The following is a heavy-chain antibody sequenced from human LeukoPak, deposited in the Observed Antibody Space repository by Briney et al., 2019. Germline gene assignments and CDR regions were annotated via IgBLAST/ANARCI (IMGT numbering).Heavy chain of an antibody. J-gene: IGHJ6*02. Sequence: ASVKVSCKASGYTFTSYYMHWVRQAPGQGLEWMGIINPSGGSTSYAQKFQGRVTITADESTSTAYMELSSLRSEDTAVYYCASSRYYDFWSGSKDPYYYYGMDVWGQGTTVTVSS. CDR2: INPSGGST. CDR3: ASSRYYDFWSGSKDPYYYYGMDV. V-gene: IGHV1-46*01. D-gene: IGHD3-3*01. CDR1: GYTFTSYY.